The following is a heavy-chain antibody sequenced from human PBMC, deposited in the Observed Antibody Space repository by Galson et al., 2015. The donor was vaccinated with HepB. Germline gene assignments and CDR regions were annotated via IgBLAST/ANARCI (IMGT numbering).Heavy chain of an antibody. CDR2: ISKGGDII. J-gene: IGHJ3*02. D-gene: IGHD3-10*01. Sequence: SLRLSCAASGFTFSRYAMNWVRQAPGKGLEWVSYISKGGDIIFYADSVKGRFTISRDTAQNSVSLLMNNLRADDTAVYYCARVSLRAFYIWGQGTLVTVSS. CDR1: GFTFSRYA. V-gene: IGHV3-48*01. CDR3: ARVSLRAFYI.